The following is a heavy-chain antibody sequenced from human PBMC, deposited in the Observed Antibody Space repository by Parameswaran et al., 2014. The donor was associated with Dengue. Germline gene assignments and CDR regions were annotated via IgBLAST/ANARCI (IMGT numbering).Heavy chain of an antibody. CDR2: IKSDGSST. D-gene: IGHD3-3*01. J-gene: IGHJ6*03. Sequence: WIRQPPGKGLVWVSRIKSDGSSTSYADSVKGRFTISRDNAKNTLYLQMNSLRAEDTAVYYCARDRVYDFWSGYYTQDYYYMDVWGKGTTVTVSS. V-gene: IGHV3-74*01. CDR3: ARDRVYDFWSGYYTQDYYYMDV.